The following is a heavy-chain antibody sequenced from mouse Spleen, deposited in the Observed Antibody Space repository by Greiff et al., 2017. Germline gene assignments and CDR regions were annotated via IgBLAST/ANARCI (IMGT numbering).Heavy chain of an antibody. CDR2: IWRGGST. CDR1: GFSLTSYG. Sequence: QVQLQQSGPSLVQPSQSLSITCTVSGFSLTSYGVHWVRQSPGKGLEWLGVIWRGGSTDYNAAFMSRLSITKDNSKSQVFFKMNSLQADDTAIYYCAKNDGYYGVYFDYWGQGTTLTVSS. D-gene: IGHD2-3*01. V-gene: IGHV2-5-1*01. CDR3: AKNDGYYGVYFDY. J-gene: IGHJ2*01.